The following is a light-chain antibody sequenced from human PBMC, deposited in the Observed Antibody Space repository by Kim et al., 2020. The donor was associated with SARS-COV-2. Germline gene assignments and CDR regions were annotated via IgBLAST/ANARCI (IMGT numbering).Light chain of an antibody. CDR1: SRSMSSTN. Sequence: GQTCTCSGTRRSRSMSSTNVQWYQQRPGPSPTAVIFENNQRPSGVPDRFSGSIDGSSTSASLTIAGLKTEDDADYYCQSFDSNILVFGGGTQLTVL. V-gene: IGLV6-57*01. CDR3: QSFDSNILV. CDR2: ENN. J-gene: IGLJ3*02.